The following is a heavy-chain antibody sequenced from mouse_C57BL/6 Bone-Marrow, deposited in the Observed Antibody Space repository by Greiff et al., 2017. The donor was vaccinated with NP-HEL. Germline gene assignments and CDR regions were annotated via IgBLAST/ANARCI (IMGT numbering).Heavy chain of an antibody. CDR2: ISNGGGST. V-gene: IGHV5-12*01. Sequence: EVKVEESGGGLVQPGGSLKLSCAASGFTFSDYYMYWVRQTPEKRLEWVAYISNGGGSTYYPDTVKGRFTISRDNAKNTLYLQMSRLKSEDTAMYYCARRAHYYGSSYVFDYWGQGTTLTVSS. CDR1: GFTFSDYY. D-gene: IGHD1-1*01. CDR3: ARRAHYYGSSYVFDY. J-gene: IGHJ2*01.